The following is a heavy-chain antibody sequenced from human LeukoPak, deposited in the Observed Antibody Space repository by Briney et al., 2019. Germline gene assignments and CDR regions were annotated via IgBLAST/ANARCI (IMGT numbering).Heavy chain of an antibody. J-gene: IGHJ5*02. CDR3: ATSVPDYGDYARFDR. CDR1: GGSISSYY. CDR2: IYYSGST. Sequence: SETLSLTCTVSGGSISSYYWSWIRQPPGKGLEWIGYIYYSGSTNYNPSLKSRVTISVDTSKNQFSLKLSSVTAADTAVYYCATSVPDYGDYARFDRWGQGTLVTVSS. D-gene: IGHD4-17*01. V-gene: IGHV4-59*01.